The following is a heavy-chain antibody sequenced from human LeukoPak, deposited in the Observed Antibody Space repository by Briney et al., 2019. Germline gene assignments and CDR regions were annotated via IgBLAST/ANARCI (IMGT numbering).Heavy chain of an antibody. V-gene: IGHV4-39*01. Sequence: SETLSLTCTVSGGSISSSSYYWGWIRQPPGKGLEWNGSRYYSGSTYYNPSLKIRVIISEDTSKNQFAKELSAVTAADTAVYYCAILQKGRTLGYWGQGTLVTVSS. D-gene: IGHD1-1*01. CDR1: GGSISSSSYY. CDR2: RYYSGST. J-gene: IGHJ4*02. CDR3: AILQKGRTLGY.